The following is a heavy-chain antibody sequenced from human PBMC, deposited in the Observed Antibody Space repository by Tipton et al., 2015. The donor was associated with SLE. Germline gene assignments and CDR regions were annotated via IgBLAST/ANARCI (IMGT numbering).Heavy chain of an antibody. V-gene: IGHV4-39*07. D-gene: IGHD2-2*01. CDR1: GGSISHSYYY. Sequence: TLSLTCTVSGGSISHSYYYWGWIRQPPGKGLEWIGRIYYSGSTYSNPSLKSRVTISGDTSKNQFSLKLSSVTAADTAVYYCARERCCSSSRCLTGSFYFLDVWGQGTSVSVSS. J-gene: IGHJ6*02. CDR3: ARERCCSSSRCLTGSFYFLDV. CDR2: IYYSGST.